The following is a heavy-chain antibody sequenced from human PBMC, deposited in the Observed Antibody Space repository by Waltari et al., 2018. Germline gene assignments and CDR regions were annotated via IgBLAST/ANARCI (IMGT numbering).Heavy chain of an antibody. CDR2: IYTSGST. CDR1: GGSISSGSYY. V-gene: IGHV4-61*02. Sequence: QVQLQESGPGLVKPSQTLSLTCTVSGGSISSGSYYWSWTRQPAGKGLEWIGRIYTSGSTNYNPSLKSRVTISVDTSKNQFSLKLSSVTAADTAVYYCARQRGGSMVRGVVDYWGQGTLVTVSS. D-gene: IGHD3-10*01. CDR3: ARQRGGSMVRGVVDY. J-gene: IGHJ4*02.